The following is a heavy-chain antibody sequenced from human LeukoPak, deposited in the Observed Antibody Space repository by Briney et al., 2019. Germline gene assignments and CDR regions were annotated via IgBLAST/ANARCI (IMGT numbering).Heavy chain of an antibody. Sequence: RASVKVSCKASGGTFRSYAISWVRQAPGQGLEWMGGIIPIFDTTTYAQKFKGRVTITADESTSTAYMELSSLRSEDTAVYYCARVISYGWYYFDYWGQGTLVTVSS. J-gene: IGHJ4*02. CDR1: GGTFRSYA. V-gene: IGHV1-69*13. CDR3: ARVISYGWYYFDY. CDR2: IIPIFDTT. D-gene: IGHD5-18*01.